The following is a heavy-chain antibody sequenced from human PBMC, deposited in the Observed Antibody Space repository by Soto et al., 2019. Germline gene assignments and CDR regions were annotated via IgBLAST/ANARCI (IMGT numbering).Heavy chain of an antibody. Sequence: QLQLQESGSGLVKPSQTLSLTCAVSGGSISSGGYSWSWIRQPPGKGLEWIGYIYHSGSTYYNPSLKSRVTISVDRSKNQFSLKLSSVTAADTAVYYCARGDYGSGREDYYGMDVWGQGTTVTVSS. CDR2: IYHSGST. CDR1: GGSISSGGYS. CDR3: ARGDYGSGREDYYGMDV. J-gene: IGHJ6*02. D-gene: IGHD3-10*01. V-gene: IGHV4-30-2*01.